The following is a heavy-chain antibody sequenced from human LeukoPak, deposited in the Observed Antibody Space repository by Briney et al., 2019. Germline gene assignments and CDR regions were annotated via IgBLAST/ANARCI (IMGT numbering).Heavy chain of an antibody. J-gene: IGHJ4*02. CDR2: ISSGGSTI. CDR3: AKAETMTQRGYFDY. D-gene: IGHD1-1*01. Sequence: GGSLRLSCEVSGSTFSSYPMNWVRQAPGKGLEWVSYISSGGSTIYYADSVKGRFTISRDNSKNTLSLQMSSLRAEDTAVYYCAKAETMTQRGYFDYWGQGTLVTVSS. V-gene: IGHV3-48*01. CDR1: GSTFSSYP.